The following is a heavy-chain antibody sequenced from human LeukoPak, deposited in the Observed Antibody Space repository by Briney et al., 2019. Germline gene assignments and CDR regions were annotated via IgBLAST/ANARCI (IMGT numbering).Heavy chain of an antibody. CDR3: ARETPYSSSWTDLDY. J-gene: IGHJ4*02. V-gene: IGHV3-48*01. CDR1: GSTFSSYS. Sequence: GGSLRLSCAASGSTFSSYSMNWVRQAPGKGLKWVSYISSSSSTIYYADSVKGRFTISRDNAMNSVYLQMNSLRAEDTAVYYCARETPYSSSWTDLDYWGQGTLVTVSS. D-gene: IGHD6-13*01. CDR2: ISSSSSTI.